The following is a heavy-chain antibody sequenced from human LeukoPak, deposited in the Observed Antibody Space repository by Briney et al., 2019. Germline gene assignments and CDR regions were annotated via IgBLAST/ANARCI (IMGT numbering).Heavy chain of an antibody. V-gene: IGHV3-74*01. J-gene: IGHJ4*02. CDR1: GFTFSSYW. D-gene: IGHD1-26*01. Sequence: TGGSLGLSCAASGFTFSSYWMHWVRQAPGKGLVWVSRINSDGSSTSYADSVKGRFTISRDNAKNTLYLQMNSLRAEDTAVYYCARDTKWSYEDHWGQGTLVTVSS. CDR3: ARDTKWSYEDH. CDR2: INSDGSST.